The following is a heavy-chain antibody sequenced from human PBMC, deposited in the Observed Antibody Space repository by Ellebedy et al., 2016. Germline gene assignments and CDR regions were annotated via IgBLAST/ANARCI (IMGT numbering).Heavy chain of an antibody. J-gene: IGHJ4*02. CDR3: VRELAGRSGQ. D-gene: IGHD6-19*01. CDR1: GFTFSNYD. V-gene: IGHV3-13*01. Sequence: GGSLRLSXAASGFTFSNYDMHWVRQVTGKGLEWVSAIGTAGDTYYPDSVKGRFTISRENAKNSLFLQMNTLRAEDTAMYYCVRELAGRSGQWGQGTLVTVSS. CDR2: IGTAGDT.